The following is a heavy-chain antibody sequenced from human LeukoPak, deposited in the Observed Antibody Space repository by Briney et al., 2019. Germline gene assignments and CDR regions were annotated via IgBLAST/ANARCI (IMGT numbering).Heavy chain of an antibody. CDR2: IYTSGST. Sequence: TSETLSLTCTVSGGSISSGSYYWSWIRQPAGKGLEWIGRIYTSGSTNYSPSLKSRVTISVDTSQNQFSLKLSSVTAADTAVYYCARSRGIAVAGTVDYWGQGTLVTVSS. J-gene: IGHJ4*02. D-gene: IGHD6-19*01. CDR3: ARSRGIAVAGTVDY. CDR1: GGSISSGSYY. V-gene: IGHV4-61*02.